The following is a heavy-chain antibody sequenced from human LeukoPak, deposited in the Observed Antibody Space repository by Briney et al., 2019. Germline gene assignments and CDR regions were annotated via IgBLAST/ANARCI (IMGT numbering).Heavy chain of an antibody. CDR1: GFTFSSYA. J-gene: IGHJ5*02. D-gene: IGHD6-13*01. CDR2: ISGSGGST. V-gene: IGHV3-23*01. Sequence: GGSLRLSCAASGFTFSSYAMSWVRQAPGKGLEWVSAISGSGGSTYYADSVKGRFTISRDDSKNTLYLQMNSLRAEDTAVYYCAKALIAAAGKGEFDPWGQGTLVTVSS. CDR3: AKALIAAAGKGEFDP.